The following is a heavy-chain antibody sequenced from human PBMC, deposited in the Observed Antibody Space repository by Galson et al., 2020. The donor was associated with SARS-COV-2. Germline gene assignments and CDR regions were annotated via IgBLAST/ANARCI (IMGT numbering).Heavy chain of an antibody. CDR1: GGTFSSYA. Sequence: SVKVSCKASGGTFSSYAISWVRQAPGQGLEWMGGIIPILGIANYAQKFQGRVTITADKSTSTAYMELSSLRSEDTAVYYCARDLTTIFGVVIISWGWFDPWGQGTLVTVS. D-gene: IGHD3-3*01. CDR3: ARDLTTIFGVVIISWGWFDP. V-gene: IGHV1-69*10. CDR2: IIPILGIA. J-gene: IGHJ5*02.